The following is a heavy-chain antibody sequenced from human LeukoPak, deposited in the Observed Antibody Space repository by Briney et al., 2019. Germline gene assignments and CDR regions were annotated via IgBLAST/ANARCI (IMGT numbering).Heavy chain of an antibody. CDR2: IIPILGIA. V-gene: IGHV1-69*04. D-gene: IGHD2-21*02. J-gene: IGHJ5*02. Sequence: SVTVSSKASGGTFTIYAISWVRQAPGQGLEWMGRIIPILGIASYAQKFQGRVTITADKSTSTAYMELSSLRSEDTAVYYCAGDIVGDGVVVTAAPAAPRWFDPWGQGTLVTVSS. CDR1: GGTFTIYA. CDR3: AGDIVGDGVVVTAAPAAPRWFDP.